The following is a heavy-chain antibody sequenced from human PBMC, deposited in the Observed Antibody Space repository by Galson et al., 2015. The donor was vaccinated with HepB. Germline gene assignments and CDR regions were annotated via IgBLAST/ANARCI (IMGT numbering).Heavy chain of an antibody. D-gene: IGHD4-11*01. CDR1: GYTFTSYA. CDR3: AREVTISINWFDP. CDR2: INTNTGNP. V-gene: IGHV7-4-1*02. Sequence: SGAEVKKPGESLKISCKASGYTFTSYAMNWVRQAPGQGLEWMGWINTNTGNPTYAQGFTGRFVFSLDTSVSTAYLQISSLKAEDTAVYYCAREVTISINWFDPWGQGTLVTVSS. J-gene: IGHJ5*02.